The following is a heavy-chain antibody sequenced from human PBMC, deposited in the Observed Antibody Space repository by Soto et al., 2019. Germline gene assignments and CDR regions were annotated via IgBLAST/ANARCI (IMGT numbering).Heavy chain of an antibody. V-gene: IGHV1-3*01. D-gene: IGHD1-26*01. CDR3: AREAGGHSGTYYQ. CDR2: MNVGNGDT. CDR1: GYTFTSYA. J-gene: IGHJ4*02. Sequence: QVQLVQSGAEVKKPGASVKVSCKASGYTFTSYAIHWVRQAPGQRLEWMGWMNVGNGDTIYSQGFQGRVTITRDTSASTAYMELSSLRSEDTAVYYCAREAGGHSGTYYQWGQGTLVTVSS.